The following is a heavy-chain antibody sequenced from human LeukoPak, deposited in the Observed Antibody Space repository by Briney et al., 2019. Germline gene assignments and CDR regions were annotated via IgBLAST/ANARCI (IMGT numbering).Heavy chain of an antibody. Sequence: SETLSLTCTVSGGSISGYYWSWIRQPAGKGLEWIGRVYTSGGTNYNPSLKSRVTMSVDTSKNQFSLKLSSVTAADTAVYYCARAFWPLLNNWFDPSGQGTLVTVSS. CDR1: GGSISGYY. CDR2: VYTSGGT. CDR3: ARAFWPLLNNWFDP. V-gene: IGHV4-4*07. J-gene: IGHJ5*02.